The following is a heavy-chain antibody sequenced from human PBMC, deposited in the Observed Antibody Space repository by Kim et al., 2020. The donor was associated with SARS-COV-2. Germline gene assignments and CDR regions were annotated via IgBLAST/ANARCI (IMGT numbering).Heavy chain of an antibody. CDR1: GYTFTSYA. CDR3: ARILAYFDGVGTDYYYYGMDV. Sequence: ASVKVSCKASGYTFTSYAMNWVRQAPGQGLEWMGWINTNTGNPTYAQGFTVRFVFSLDTSVSTAYLQISSLKAEDTAVYYCARILAYFDGVGTDYYYYGMDVWGQGTTVTVSS. D-gene: IGHD3-9*01. J-gene: IGHJ6*02. V-gene: IGHV7-4-1*02. CDR2: INTNTGNP.